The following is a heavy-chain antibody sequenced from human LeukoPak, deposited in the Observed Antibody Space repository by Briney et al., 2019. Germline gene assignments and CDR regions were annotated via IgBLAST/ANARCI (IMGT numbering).Heavy chain of an antibody. CDR2: IIPIFGTA. V-gene: IGHV1-69*06. CDR1: GGTFSSYA. D-gene: IGHD1-14*01. Sequence: GASVKVSCKASGGTFSSYAISWVRQAPGQGLEWMGGIIPIFGTANYAQKFQGRVTITADKSTSTAYMELSSLRSEDTAVYYCALGGLERSKDDRPEINYFDYWGQGTLVTVSS. CDR3: ALGGLERSKDDRPEINYFDY. J-gene: IGHJ4*02.